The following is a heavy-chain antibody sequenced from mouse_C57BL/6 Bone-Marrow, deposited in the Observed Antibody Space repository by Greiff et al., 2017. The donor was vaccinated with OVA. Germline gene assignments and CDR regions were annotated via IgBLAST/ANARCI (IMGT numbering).Heavy chain of an antibody. D-gene: IGHD3-2*02. Sequence: EVQLQQSGPELVKPGASVKISCKASGYTFTDYYMNWVKQSHGKSLEWIGDINPNNGGTSYNQKFKGKATLTVDKSSSTAYMELRSLTSEDSAVYYCARWAQARDYWGQGTTLTVSS. V-gene: IGHV1-26*01. CDR2: INPNNGGT. J-gene: IGHJ2*01. CDR3: ARWAQARDY. CDR1: GYTFTDYY.